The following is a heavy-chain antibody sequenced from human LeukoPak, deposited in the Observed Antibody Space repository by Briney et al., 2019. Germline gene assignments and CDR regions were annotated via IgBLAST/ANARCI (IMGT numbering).Heavy chain of an antibody. CDR1: GGSMSSYY. V-gene: IGHV4-59*01. Sequence: SETLSLTCTVSGGSMSSYYWSWIRQPPGKGLELIGYIYYSGSTNGNPSLRSRVTISVDTSKSQFSLKLSSVTAADTAVYYCARVPRSYYYYYYMDVWGKGTTVTVSS. J-gene: IGHJ6*03. CDR3: ARVPRSYYYYYYMDV. CDR2: IYYSGST.